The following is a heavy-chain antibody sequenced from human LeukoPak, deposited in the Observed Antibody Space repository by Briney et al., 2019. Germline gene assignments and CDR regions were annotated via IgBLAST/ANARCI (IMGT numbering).Heavy chain of an antibody. Sequence: SVKVSCKASGGTFSSYAISWVRQAPGQGLERMGRIIPILGIANYAQKFQGRVTITADKSTSTAYMELSSLRSEDTAVYYCARDTNSPGEYYYYYGMDVWGQGTTVTVSS. CDR2: IIPILGIA. D-gene: IGHD3-10*01. J-gene: IGHJ6*02. CDR1: GGTFSSYA. CDR3: ARDTNSPGEYYYYYGMDV. V-gene: IGHV1-69*04.